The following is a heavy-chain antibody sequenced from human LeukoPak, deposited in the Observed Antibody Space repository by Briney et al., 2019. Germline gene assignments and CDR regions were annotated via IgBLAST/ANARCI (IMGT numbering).Heavy chain of an antibody. Sequence: SETLSLTCVVSGYSISSGYYWGWIRQPPGKGLEWIGSIYHGGSTYYNPSLKSRVTISVDTSKNQFSLKLSSVTAADTAVYYCARLGDIAAAGTRSDYFDYWGQGTLVTVSS. CDR1: GYSISSGYY. CDR2: IYHGGST. D-gene: IGHD6-13*01. CDR3: ARLGDIAAAGTRSDYFDY. J-gene: IGHJ4*02. V-gene: IGHV4-38-2*01.